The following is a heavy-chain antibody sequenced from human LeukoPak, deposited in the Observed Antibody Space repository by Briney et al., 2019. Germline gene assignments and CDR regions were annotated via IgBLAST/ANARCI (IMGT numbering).Heavy chain of an antibody. V-gene: IGHV3-64D*06. CDR3: VKALLGIAAAWGAFDI. CDR2: ISSNGGST. J-gene: IGHJ3*02. Sequence: RGSLRLSCSASGFTFSSYAMHWVRQAPGKGLECDSAISSNGGSTYYADSVKGRFTISRDNSKNTLYLQMSSLRAEDTAVYYCVKALLGIAAAWGAFDIWGQGTMVTVSS. CDR1: GFTFSSYA. D-gene: IGHD6-13*01.